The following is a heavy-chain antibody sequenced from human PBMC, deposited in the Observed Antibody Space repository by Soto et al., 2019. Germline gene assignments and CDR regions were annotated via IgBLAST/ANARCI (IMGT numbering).Heavy chain of an antibody. V-gene: IGHV4-39*01. D-gene: IGHD2-15*01. CDR1: GGSVSDTAYY. Sequence: QLQQQESGPGLVKPTETLSLTCTVSGGSVSDTAYYWGWIRKPPGRGLEWIASIDYSGNSYYIPSLRSRATESVDTSNNQFSLRLSSVTATDTSVYYCARLPLSCGTCVLFDYWGQGTLVAVSS. CDR2: IDYSGNS. J-gene: IGHJ4*02. CDR3: ARLPLSCGTCVLFDY.